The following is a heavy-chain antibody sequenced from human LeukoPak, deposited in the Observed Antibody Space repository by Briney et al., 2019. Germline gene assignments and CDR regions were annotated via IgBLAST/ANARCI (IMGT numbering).Heavy chain of an antibody. J-gene: IGHJ6*02. CDR1: GGSISSYY. CDR2: IYTSGST. V-gene: IGHV4-4*07. D-gene: IGHD3-3*01. Sequence: SETLSLTCTVSGGSISSYYWSWIRQPAGKGLEWIGRIYTSGSTNYNPSLKSRVTMSVDTSKNQFSLKLSSVTAADTAVYYCARDGSAHSFWSGYYGYYYGMDVWGQGTTVTVSS. CDR3: ARDGSAHSFWSGYYGYYYGMDV.